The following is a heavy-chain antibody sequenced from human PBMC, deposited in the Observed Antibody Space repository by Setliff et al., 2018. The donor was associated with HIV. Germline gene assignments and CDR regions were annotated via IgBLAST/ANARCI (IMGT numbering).Heavy chain of an antibody. CDR1: GGSISSGYYY. CDR2: IYYSGNP. V-gene: IGHV4-31*03. D-gene: IGHD2-2*01. J-gene: IGHJ4*02. CDR3: ARGFDYAQRPPLYYFDY. Sequence: PSETLSLTCTVSGGSISSGYYYWSWIRQHPGKGLEWIGYIYYSGNPFYNPSLRSRVTISLDTSKNQFSLKLRSVTAADTAVYYCARGFDYAQRPPLYYFDYWCQGTLVTVSS.